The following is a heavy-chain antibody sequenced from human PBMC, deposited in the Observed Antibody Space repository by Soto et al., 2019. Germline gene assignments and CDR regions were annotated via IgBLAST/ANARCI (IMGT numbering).Heavy chain of an antibody. Sequence: QVPLVQSGAEVKKPGASVKVSCKASGYTFTSYDINWVRQATGQGLEWMGWMNPNSGNTGYAQKFQGRVTMTRNTSISTAYMELSSLRSEDTAVYYCARAPQRYCSGGSCYGSGWFDPWGQGTLVTVSS. CDR3: ARAPQRYCSGGSCYGSGWFDP. CDR2: MNPNSGNT. V-gene: IGHV1-8*01. CDR1: GYTFTSYD. J-gene: IGHJ5*02. D-gene: IGHD2-15*01.